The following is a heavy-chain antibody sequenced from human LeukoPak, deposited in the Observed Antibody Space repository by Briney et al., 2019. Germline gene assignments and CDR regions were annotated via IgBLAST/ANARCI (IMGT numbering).Heavy chain of an antibody. CDR3: ARGPYYYGSGSYDY. D-gene: IGHD3-10*01. V-gene: IGHV4-39*01. CDR1: GGSISSSSYY. Sequence: SETLSLTCTVSGGSISSSSYYWGWIRQPPGKGLEWIGSIYYSGSTYYNPSLKSRVTISVDTSKNQFSLKLSSVTAADTAVYYCARGPYYYGSGSYDYWGQGTLVTVSS. CDR2: IYYSGST. J-gene: IGHJ4*02.